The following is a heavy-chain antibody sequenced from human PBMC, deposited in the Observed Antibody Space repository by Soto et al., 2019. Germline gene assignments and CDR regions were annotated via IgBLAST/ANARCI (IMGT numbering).Heavy chain of an antibody. CDR3: TAPVDTSVLYYFHY. CDR1: CGSISRGDYY. D-gene: IGHD5-18*01. Sequence: PSETLSLTCTVSCGSISRGDYYWSWIRQPPGKGLEWIGYIYYSGSTYYNPSRKSRVIISVDTSKNQFSLKLSSVTAADTAVYYCTAPVDTSVLYYFHYWGQGALVTVSS. J-gene: IGHJ4*02. CDR2: IYYSGST. V-gene: IGHV4-30-4*08.